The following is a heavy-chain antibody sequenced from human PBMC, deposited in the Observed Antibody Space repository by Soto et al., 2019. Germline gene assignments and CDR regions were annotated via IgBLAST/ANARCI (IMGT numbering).Heavy chain of an antibody. CDR2: INACNGNT. V-gene: IGHV1-3*01. D-gene: IGHD4-4*01. J-gene: IGHJ6*02. CDR3: ASQTTVTPYYYGMDV. CDR1: GYTFTSYA. Sequence: ASVKVSCKASGYTFTSYAMHWVRQAPGQRLEWMGWINACNGNTKYSQKFQGRVTITRDTSASTAYMELSSLRSEDTAVYYCASQTTVTPYYYGMDVWGQGTTVTVSS.